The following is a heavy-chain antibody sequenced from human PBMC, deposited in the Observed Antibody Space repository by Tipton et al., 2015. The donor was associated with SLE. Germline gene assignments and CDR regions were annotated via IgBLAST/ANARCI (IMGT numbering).Heavy chain of an antibody. CDR3: AKGGYYDSSVYYHRY. D-gene: IGHD3-22*01. CDR1: GFTFSAYW. CDR2: IEEDGGEK. J-gene: IGHJ4*02. V-gene: IGHV3-7*03. Sequence: SLRLSCAASGFTFSAYWMTWVRQAPGQGLEWVADIEEDGGEKFYVDSVRGRFTISRDNSKNTLYLQMNSLRAEDTAVYYCAKGGYYDSSVYYHRYWGQGTLATVSS.